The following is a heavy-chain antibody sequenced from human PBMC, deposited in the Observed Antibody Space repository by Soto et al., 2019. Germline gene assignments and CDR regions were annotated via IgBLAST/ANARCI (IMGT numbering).Heavy chain of an antibody. Sequence: SETLSLTCAVYGGSFSGYYWSWIRQPPGKGLEWIGEINHSGSTNYNPSLKSRVTISVDTSKNQFSLKLSSVTASDTAVYYCARQANMVVAATTHDDAFDIWGQGTMVTVSS. CDR2: INHSGST. J-gene: IGHJ3*02. CDR3: ARQANMVVAATTHDDAFDI. CDR1: GGSFSGYY. D-gene: IGHD2-15*01. V-gene: IGHV4-34*01.